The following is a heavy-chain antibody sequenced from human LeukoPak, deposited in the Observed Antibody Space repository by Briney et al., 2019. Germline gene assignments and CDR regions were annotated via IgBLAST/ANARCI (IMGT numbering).Heavy chain of an antibody. J-gene: IGHJ5*02. CDR1: GYTFTSYD. V-gene: IGHV1-8*01. Sequence: ASVKVSCKASGYTFTSYDINWVRQATGQGLEWMGWMNPNSGNTGYAQKFQGRVTMTRNTSISTAYMELSSLRSDDTAVSYCARDRSSSWFRPVPDRFDPWGQGTLVTVSS. D-gene: IGHD6-13*01. CDR3: ARDRSSSWFRPVPDRFDP. CDR2: MNPNSGNT.